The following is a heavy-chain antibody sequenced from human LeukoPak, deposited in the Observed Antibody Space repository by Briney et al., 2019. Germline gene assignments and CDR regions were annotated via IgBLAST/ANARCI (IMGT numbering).Heavy chain of an antibody. D-gene: IGHD3-16*01. CDR2: IYTTGKT. CDR3: ARHGYTASHYFLDF. J-gene: IGHJ4*02. Sequence: PSETLSLTCTVSSGSINSCYWGWVRQPAGRGLEWIGRIYTTGKTDYNPSLKSRLTMSVDTSKRQFSLNLTSVTAADTAIYFCARHGYTASHYFLDFWSQGTLVTVSS. CDR1: SGSINSCY. V-gene: IGHV4-4*07.